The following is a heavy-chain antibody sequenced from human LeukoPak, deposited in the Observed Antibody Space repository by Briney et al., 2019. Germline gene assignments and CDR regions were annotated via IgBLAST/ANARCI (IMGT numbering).Heavy chain of an antibody. CDR3: AKDPYRASSGLVDY. Sequence: GGSLRLSCAASGFMFSAYEMNWVRQAPGKGLEWVSSISGSGGTTYYADSVKGRFTISRDNSKNTLYLQMNSLRAEDTAVYYCAKDPYRASSGLVDYWGQGTLVTVSS. J-gene: IGHJ4*02. V-gene: IGHV3-23*01. CDR1: GFMFSAYE. CDR2: ISGSGGTT. D-gene: IGHD5-12*01.